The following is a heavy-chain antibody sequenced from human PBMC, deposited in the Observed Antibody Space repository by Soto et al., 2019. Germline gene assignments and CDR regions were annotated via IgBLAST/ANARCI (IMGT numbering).Heavy chain of an antibody. CDR2: IYYSGST. J-gene: IGHJ4*02. CDR3: ARRPLWFGELFDY. D-gene: IGHD3-10*01. V-gene: IGHV4-39*01. Sequence: QLQLQESGPGLVKPSETLSLTCTVSGGSISSSSYYWGWIRQPPGKGLEWIGSIYYSGSTYYNPSLKSRVTISVDTSKNQFSLKLSSVTAADTAVYYCARRPLWFGELFDYWGQGTLVTVSS. CDR1: GGSISSSSYY.